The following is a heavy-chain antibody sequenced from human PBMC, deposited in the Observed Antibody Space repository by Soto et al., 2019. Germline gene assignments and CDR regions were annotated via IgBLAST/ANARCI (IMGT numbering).Heavy chain of an antibody. CDR2: ISHDGKNE. J-gene: IGHJ4*02. Sequence: QVQLVESGGGVVQPGKSLRLSCAASGFTFSRFAMHWVRQAPGRGLEWVAVISHDGKNEYYADSVKGRFTISRDNSKNTLYLQMNSLGSEDMAVYYCTKGLPWVLPAAYLSDYWGQGTLVTLPS. CDR3: TKGLPWVLPAAYLSDY. CDR1: GFTFSRFA. D-gene: IGHD2-2*01. V-gene: IGHV3-30*18.